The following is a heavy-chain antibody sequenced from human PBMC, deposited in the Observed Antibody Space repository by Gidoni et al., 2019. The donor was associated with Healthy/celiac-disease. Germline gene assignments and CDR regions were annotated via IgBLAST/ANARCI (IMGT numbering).Heavy chain of an antibody. CDR2: IYYSGST. J-gene: IGHJ4*02. CDR3: ARPYCTNGVCYTDLFDY. V-gene: IGHV4-39*07. CDR1: GGALSSSSYY. Sequence: QLQLQESGPGLVTPSETLSLTCTVSGGALSSSSYYWGWIRQPPGKGLEWIGSIYYSGSTYYNPSLKSRVTISVDTSKNQFSLKLSSVTAADTAVYYCARPYCTNGVCYTDLFDYWGQGTLVTVSS. D-gene: IGHD2-8*01.